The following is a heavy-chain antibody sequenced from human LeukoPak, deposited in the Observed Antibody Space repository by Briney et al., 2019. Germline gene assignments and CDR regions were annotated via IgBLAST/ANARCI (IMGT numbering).Heavy chain of an antibody. CDR3: ASSHYYDSSGYYPLDAFDI. CDR1: GGTFSSYA. J-gene: IGHJ3*02. Sequence: SVKVSCKASGGTFSSYAISWVRQAPGQGLEWMGGIIPIFGTANYAQKFQGRVTITTDESASTAYMELSSLRSEDTAVYYCASSHYYDSSGYYPLDAFDIWGQGTMVTVSS. D-gene: IGHD3-22*01. V-gene: IGHV1-69*05. CDR2: IIPIFGTA.